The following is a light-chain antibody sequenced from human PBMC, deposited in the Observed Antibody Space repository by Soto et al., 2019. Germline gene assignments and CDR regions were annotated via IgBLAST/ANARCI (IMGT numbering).Light chain of an antibody. CDR3: QQYGNAPFT. Sequence: EIVLTQSPGTLSSPPGERATLTCRASQSVSSSYLAWFQQKPGQAPRLLNYGASSRATGIPDRFGGSGSGTDFPLTISRLEPEDFAVYYCQQYGNAPFTFGRGTKVDIK. J-gene: IGKJ3*01. CDR1: QSVSSSY. V-gene: IGKV3-20*01. CDR2: GAS.